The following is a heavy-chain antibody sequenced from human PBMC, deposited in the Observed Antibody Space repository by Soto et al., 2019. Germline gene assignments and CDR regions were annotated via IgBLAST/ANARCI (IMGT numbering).Heavy chain of an antibody. CDR3: ARDAHCSSTSCYTDDYYYYGMDV. CDR1: GYTFTGYY. D-gene: IGHD2-2*02. CDR2: INPNSGGT. V-gene: IGHV1-2*02. Sequence: DSVKVSCKASGYTFTGYYMHWLRQAPGQGLEWMGWINPNSGGTNYAQKFQGRVTMTRDTSISTAYMELSRLRSDDTAVYYCARDAHCSSTSCYTDDYYYYGMDVWGQGTTVTVSS. J-gene: IGHJ6*02.